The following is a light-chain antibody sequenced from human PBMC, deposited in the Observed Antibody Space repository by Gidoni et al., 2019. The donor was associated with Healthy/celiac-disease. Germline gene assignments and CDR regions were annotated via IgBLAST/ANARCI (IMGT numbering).Light chain of an antibody. CDR1: SSNLGSNT. J-gene: IGLJ2*01. CDR3: AAWDDSLVV. CDR2: SNN. V-gene: IGLV1-44*01. Sequence: QSVLPQPPSASGTPGQRVTISCSGSSSNLGSNTVNWYQQLPGTAPKLLIYSNNQRPSGVPDRFSGSKSGTSASLAISGLQSEDEADYYCAAWDDSLVVFGGGTKLTVL.